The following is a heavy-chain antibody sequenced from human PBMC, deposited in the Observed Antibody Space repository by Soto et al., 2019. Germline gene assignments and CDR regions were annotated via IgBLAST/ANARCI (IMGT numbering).Heavy chain of an antibody. V-gene: IGHV4-30-4*01. J-gene: IGHJ4*02. D-gene: IGHD5-12*01. Sequence: SETLSLTCTVSGGSISSGDYYWSWIRQPPGKGLEWIGYIYYSGSTYYNPSLKSRVTISVDTSKNQFSLKLSSVTAADTAVYYCARYPRDGYNYVYWGQGTLVTVSS. CDR3: ARYPRDGYNYVY. CDR2: IYYSGST. CDR1: GGSISSGDYY.